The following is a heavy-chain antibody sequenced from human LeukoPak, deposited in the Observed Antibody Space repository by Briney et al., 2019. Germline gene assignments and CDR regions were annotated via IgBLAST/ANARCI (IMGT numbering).Heavy chain of an antibody. J-gene: IGHJ5*02. CDR1: GGTFSSYA. V-gene: IGHV1-69*05. CDR3: ARGNIVVVPAAIERYNWFDP. D-gene: IGHD2-2*01. Sequence: ASVKVSCKASGGTFSSYAISWVRQAPGQGLEWMGGIIPIFGTANYAQKFQGRVTITTDESTSTAYMELSSLRSEDTAVYYCARGNIVVVPAAIERYNWFDPWGQGTLVTVSS. CDR2: IIPIFGTA.